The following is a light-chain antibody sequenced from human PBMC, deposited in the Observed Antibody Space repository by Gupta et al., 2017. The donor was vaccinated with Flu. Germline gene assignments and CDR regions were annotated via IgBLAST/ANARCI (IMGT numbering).Light chain of an antibody. V-gene: IGKV3-11*01. CDR2: DAS. CDR1: QSISSY. CDR3: QQRSNWPLT. Sequence: PATLSLSPGERATLSCRASQSISSYLAWYQQKPGQAPRLLIYDASNMATGIPARFSGSGSGTDFTLTIIILEPEDFAVYYCQQRSNWPLTFGGGTKVEIK. J-gene: IGKJ4*01.